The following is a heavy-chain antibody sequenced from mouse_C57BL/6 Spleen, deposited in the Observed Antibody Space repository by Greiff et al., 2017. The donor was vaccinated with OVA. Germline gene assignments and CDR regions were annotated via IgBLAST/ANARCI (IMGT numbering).Heavy chain of an antibody. CDR2: IYPGDGDT. Sequence: QVQLQQSGAELVKPGASVKISCKASGYAFSSYWMNWVKQRPGKGLEWIGQIYPGDGDTNYNGKFKGKATLTADKSSSTAYMQLSSLTSEDSAVYFCARRGFYYDYDVYFDVWGTGTTVTVSS. V-gene: IGHV1-80*01. CDR3: ARRGFYYDYDVYFDV. D-gene: IGHD2-4*01. J-gene: IGHJ1*03. CDR1: GYAFSSYW.